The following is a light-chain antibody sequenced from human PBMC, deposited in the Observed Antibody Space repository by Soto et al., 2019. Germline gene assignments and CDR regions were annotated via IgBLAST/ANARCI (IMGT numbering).Light chain of an antibody. CDR3: CSYAGSLVV. V-gene: IGLV2-23*01. CDR1: SSDVGSYNL. CDR2: EGS. J-gene: IGLJ2*01. Sequence: QSVLTQPASVSGSPGQSITISCTGTSSDVGSYNLVSWYQQHPGKAPKLMIYEGSKRPSGVSNRFSGSKSGNTASLTISGLQAEDEADYYCCSYAGSLVVFGGGTQLTV.